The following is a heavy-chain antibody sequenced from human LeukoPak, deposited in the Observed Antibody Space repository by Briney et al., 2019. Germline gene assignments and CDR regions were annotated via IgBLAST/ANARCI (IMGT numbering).Heavy chain of an antibody. CDR1: GFTFSSYA. CDR2: IWYDGSNK. Sequence: GRSLRLSCAASGFTFSSYAMHWVREAPGKGLKWVSIIWYDGSNKYYADSVKGRFTISRDNSKNMVYLQMNSLRAEDTAVYYCARGGGAAAGIDYWGQGTLVTVPS. J-gene: IGHJ4*02. CDR3: ARGGGAAAGIDY. V-gene: IGHV3-33*01. D-gene: IGHD6-13*01.